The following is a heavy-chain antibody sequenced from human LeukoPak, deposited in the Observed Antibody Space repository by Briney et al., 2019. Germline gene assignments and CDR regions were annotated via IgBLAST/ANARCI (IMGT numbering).Heavy chain of an antibody. V-gene: IGHV4-34*01. Sequence: SETLSLTCAVYGGSFSGYYWSWIRQPPGKGLEWIGEINHSGSTNYNPSLKSRVTISVDTSKNQFSLKLSSVTAADTAVYYCARGVDYWGQGTLVTVSS. J-gene: IGHJ4*02. CDR3: ARGVDY. CDR2: INHSGST. CDR1: GGSFSGYY.